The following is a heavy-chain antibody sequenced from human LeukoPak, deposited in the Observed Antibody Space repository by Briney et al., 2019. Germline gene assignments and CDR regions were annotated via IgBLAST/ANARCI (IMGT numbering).Heavy chain of an antibody. CDR1: GGSISSYY. D-gene: IGHD2-2*01. CDR2: IYYSGST. CDR3: ARFACSSTSCYSVWFDP. V-gene: IGHV4-59*01. J-gene: IGHJ5*02. Sequence: PSETLSLTCAVSGGSISSYYWSWIRQPPGKGLEWIGYIYYSGSTNYNPSLKRRVTISVDTSKTQFSPKLSSVTAADTAVYYCARFACSSTSCYSVWFDPWGQGTLVTVSS.